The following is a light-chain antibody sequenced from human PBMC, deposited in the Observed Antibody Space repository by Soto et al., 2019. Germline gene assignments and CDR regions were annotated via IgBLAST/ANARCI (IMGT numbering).Light chain of an antibody. CDR3: QQYDNLRDFT. J-gene: IGKJ3*01. Sequence: DIQMTQSPSSLSASVGDRVTITCQASQDISNYLNWYQQKPGKAPKRLIYDASNLETGVPSRFSGSGSGTDFTFTISSLQPEDIATYYCQQYDNLRDFTFGPGTKVDIK. V-gene: IGKV1-33*01. CDR1: QDISNY. CDR2: DAS.